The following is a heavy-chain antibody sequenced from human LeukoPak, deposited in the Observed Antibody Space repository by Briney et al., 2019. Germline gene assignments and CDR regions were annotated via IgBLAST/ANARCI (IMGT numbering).Heavy chain of an antibody. CDR2: SNSSCSTL. J-gene: IGHJ6*02. Sequence: TGGSLRLSCAAPGFTFSSYEMNWVRQAPGKGLEWVSYSNSSCSTLYYADSVKGRFTISRDNAKNPLYLQMNSQSAANTAVYYCARDLAPSYYGMDVWGQGTTVTVSS. CDR3: ARDLAPSYYGMDV. V-gene: IGHV3-48*03. CDR1: GFTFSSYE. D-gene: IGHD2-15*01.